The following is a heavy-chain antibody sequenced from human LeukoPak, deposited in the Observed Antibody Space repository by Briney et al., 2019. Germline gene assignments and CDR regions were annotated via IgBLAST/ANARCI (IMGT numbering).Heavy chain of an antibody. V-gene: IGHV4-31*03. CDR3: ARAGYYYDSSGLFDY. CDR2: IYYSGST. D-gene: IGHD3-22*01. Sequence: SQTLSLTCTVSGGSISSGGYYWSWIRQHPGKGLEWIGYIYYSGSTYYNPCLKSRVTISVDTSKNQFSLKLSSVTAADTAVYYCARAGYYYDSSGLFDYWGQGTLVTVSS. CDR1: GGSISSGGYY. J-gene: IGHJ4*02.